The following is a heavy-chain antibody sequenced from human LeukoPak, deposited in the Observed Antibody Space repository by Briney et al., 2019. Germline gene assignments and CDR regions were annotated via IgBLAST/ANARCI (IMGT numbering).Heavy chain of an antibody. D-gene: IGHD2-15*01. Sequence: GGSLRLSCAASGFTVISNYMSWVRQAPGKGLEWVSVIYSGGSTYYADSVKGRFTISRDNSKNTLYLQMNSLRAEDTAVYYCARVGCSGGRCPGYGMDVWGQGTTVTVSS. CDR2: IYSGGST. V-gene: IGHV3-66*01. J-gene: IGHJ6*02. CDR1: GFTVISNY. CDR3: ARVGCSGGRCPGYGMDV.